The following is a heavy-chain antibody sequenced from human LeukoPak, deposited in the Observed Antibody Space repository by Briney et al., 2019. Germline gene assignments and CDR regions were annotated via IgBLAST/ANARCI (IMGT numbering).Heavy chain of an antibody. CDR3: GRDVSAVAGTAWFDP. J-gene: IGHJ5*02. CDR1: GFTFHDYA. V-gene: IGHV3-43*01. Sequence: PGGSLRLSCAASGFTFHDYAMHWVRQAPGKGLEWVSLISWDGGSTYYADSVKGRFTISRDNSRNTLYLQMNSLKTDDTAVYYCGRDVSAVAGTAWFDPWGQGTLVTVSS. D-gene: IGHD6-19*01. CDR2: ISWDGGST.